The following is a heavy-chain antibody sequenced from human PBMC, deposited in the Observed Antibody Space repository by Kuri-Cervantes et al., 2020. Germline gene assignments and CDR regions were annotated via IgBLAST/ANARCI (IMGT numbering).Heavy chain of an antibody. D-gene: IGHD3-10*01. V-gene: IGHV4-61*02. J-gene: IGHJ4*02. Sequence: SETLSLTCTVSGGSISSGSYYWSWIRQPAGEGLEWIGRIYTSGSTNYNPSLKSRVTISVDTSKNQFSLKLSSVTAADTAVYYCARRAVGVTRALRDWGQGTLVTVSS. CDR1: GGSISSGSYY. CDR2: IYTSGST. CDR3: ARRAVGVTRALRD.